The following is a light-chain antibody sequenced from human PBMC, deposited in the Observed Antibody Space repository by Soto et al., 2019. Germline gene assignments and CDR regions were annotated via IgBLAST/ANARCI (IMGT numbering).Light chain of an antibody. V-gene: IGKV1-5*01. CDR1: QSISSW. CDR3: QQYNTYST. J-gene: IGKJ5*01. Sequence: DIQMTQSPSTLSASVVDRVTITCLASQSISSWLAWYQQEPGKAPKLLIYDASSLASGVPAMFSGSGSGTEFTLTISSLQPDDFATYYCQQYNTYSTFGQGTRLEIK. CDR2: DAS.